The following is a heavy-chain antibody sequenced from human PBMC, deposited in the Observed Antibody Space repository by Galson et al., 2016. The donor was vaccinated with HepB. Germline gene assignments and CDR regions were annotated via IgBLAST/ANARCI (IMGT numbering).Heavy chain of an antibody. CDR2: TYYRSKWYN. D-gene: IGHD5-12*01. V-gene: IGHV6-1*01. Sequence: CAISGDSVSSNSATWNWIRQSPSGGLEWLGRTYYRSKWYNDYALSVKSRITINPDTSKNQFSLQLNSVTPEDTAVYYCARVRSGYSGYANPYYYGMDVWGKGPTVTVSS. J-gene: IGHJ6*04. CDR3: ARVRSGYSGYANPYYYGMDV. CDR1: GDSVSSNSAT.